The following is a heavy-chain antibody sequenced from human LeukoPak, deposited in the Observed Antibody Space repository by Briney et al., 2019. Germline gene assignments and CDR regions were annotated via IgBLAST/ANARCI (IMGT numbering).Heavy chain of an antibody. V-gene: IGHV1-3*01. CDR3: ARDWHGVGDGDFDY. D-gene: IGHD3-10*01. Sequence: GASVKVSCKASGYTFTTYAMHWVRQAPGQRLEWMGWINAGNGNTKYSQKFPGRVTITRDTSASTAYMELSSLRSEDTAMYYCARDWHGVGDGDFDYWGQGTLVTVSS. J-gene: IGHJ4*02. CDR2: INAGNGNT. CDR1: GYTFTTYA.